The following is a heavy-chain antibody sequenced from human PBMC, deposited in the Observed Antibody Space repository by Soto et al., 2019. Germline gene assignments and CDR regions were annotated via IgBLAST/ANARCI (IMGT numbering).Heavy chain of an antibody. Sequence: SQTLSLTCAITGDSVSSNSAGWSWVRQSPSRGLEWLGRTYYRSKWYYEYAVSVRGRITINPDTSKNQYSLQLNSVTPEDTAVYFCARGEQYSGRIFDYWGHGTLVTVPS. V-gene: IGHV6-1*01. CDR3: ARGEQYSGRIFDY. CDR1: GDSVSSNSAG. J-gene: IGHJ4*01. CDR2: TYYRSKWYY. D-gene: IGHD1-26*01.